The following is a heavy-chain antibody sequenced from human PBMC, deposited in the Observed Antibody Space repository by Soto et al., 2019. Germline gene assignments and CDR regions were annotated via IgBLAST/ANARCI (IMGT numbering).Heavy chain of an antibody. CDR3: ARELGSGYDY. J-gene: IGHJ4*02. D-gene: IGHD3-22*01. CDR1: GYTFTSYA. V-gene: IGHV1-3*01. Sequence: ASVKVSCKASGYTFTSYAMHWVRQAPGQRLEWMGRINAGSGNTNYAQKFQGRVTITRDTSASTAYMELSSLRSEDTAVYYCARELGSGYDYWGQGTLVTVSS. CDR2: INAGSGNT.